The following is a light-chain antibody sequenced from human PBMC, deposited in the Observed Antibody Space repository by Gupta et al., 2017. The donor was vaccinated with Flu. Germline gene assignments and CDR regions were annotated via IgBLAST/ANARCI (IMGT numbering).Light chain of an antibody. CDR2: SNN. CDR3: AAWDDSLNGYV. Sequence: QSVLPQPPSASGTPGPRVTISCSGSSSNIGSNTVNWYQQLPGTAPKLLIYSNNQRPSGVPDRFSGSKSGTSASLAISGLQSEDEADYYCAAWDDSLNGYVFGTETKVTVL. CDR1: SSNIGSNT. J-gene: IGLJ1*01. V-gene: IGLV1-44*01.